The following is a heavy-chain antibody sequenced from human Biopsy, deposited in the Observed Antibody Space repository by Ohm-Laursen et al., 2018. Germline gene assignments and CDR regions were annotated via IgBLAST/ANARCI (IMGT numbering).Heavy chain of an antibody. Sequence: SLRLSCAAPGFTFSPYSMNWVRQAPGQGLEWVSSISSSGSFIYFADSVKGRFTISRDNARNSLYLQMNSLRAEDTAVYYCGRGQTVAPGYYGMDVWGQGTTVTVSS. D-gene: IGHD4-17*01. J-gene: IGHJ6*02. CDR3: GRGQTVAPGYYGMDV. CDR2: ISSSGSFI. CDR1: GFTFSPYS. V-gene: IGHV3-21*01.